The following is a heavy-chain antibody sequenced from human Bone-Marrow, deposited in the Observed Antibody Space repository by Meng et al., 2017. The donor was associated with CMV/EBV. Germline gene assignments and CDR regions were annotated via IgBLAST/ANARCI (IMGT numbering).Heavy chain of an antibody. D-gene: IGHD4-23*01. J-gene: IGHJ4*02. V-gene: IGHV3-49*04. CDR1: GFTFGDYA. CDR2: IRSKAYGGTT. CDR3: TRVPGNYGGHSEFDY. Sequence: GESLKISCTASGFTFGDYAMSWVRQAPGKGLEWVGFIRSKAYGGTTEYAASVKGRFTIPRDDSKSIAYLQMNSLKTEDTAVYYCTRVPGNYGGHSEFDYWGQGTLVTVSS.